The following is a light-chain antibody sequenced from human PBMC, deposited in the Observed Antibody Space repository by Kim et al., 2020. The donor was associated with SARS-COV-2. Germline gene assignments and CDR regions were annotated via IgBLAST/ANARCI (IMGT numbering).Light chain of an antibody. CDR3: NSRDSSGNHWV. Sequence: LGHTVRITSQGASLRIFYASWYQQKPGQAPVLVIYGKNNRPSGIPDRFSGSSSGNTASLTIPGAQAEDEADYYCNSRDSSGNHWVFGGGTQLTVL. CDR2: GKN. J-gene: IGLJ3*02. V-gene: IGLV3-19*01. CDR1: SLRIFY.